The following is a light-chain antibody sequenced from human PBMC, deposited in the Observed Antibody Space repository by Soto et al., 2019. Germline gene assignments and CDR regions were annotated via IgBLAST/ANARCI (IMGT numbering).Light chain of an antibody. J-gene: IGKJ1*01. Sequence: DIQMTQSPSTLSASVGDRVTITCRASQSSNRWLAWYQQKPGKAPKTLIYDASTLESGVPSRFSGSGSGTEFTLTITSLQPDDFATYYCQQYHIYSRTFGQGTKVEIK. CDR3: QQYHIYSRT. CDR1: QSSNRW. V-gene: IGKV1-5*01. CDR2: DAS.